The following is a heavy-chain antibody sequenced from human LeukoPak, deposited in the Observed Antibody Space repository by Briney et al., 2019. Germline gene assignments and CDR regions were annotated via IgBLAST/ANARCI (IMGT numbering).Heavy chain of an antibody. J-gene: IGHJ4*02. CDR2: IYSGGST. Sequence: PGGSLRLSCAASGFTVSSNYMSWVRQAPGKGLEWVSVIYSGGSTYYADSVKGRFTISRDNSKNTLYLQMNSLRAEDTAVYYCARENPLWFGEHAFDYWGQGTLVTVSS. CDR3: ARENPLWFGEHAFDY. CDR1: GFTVSSNY. V-gene: IGHV3-53*01. D-gene: IGHD3-10*01.